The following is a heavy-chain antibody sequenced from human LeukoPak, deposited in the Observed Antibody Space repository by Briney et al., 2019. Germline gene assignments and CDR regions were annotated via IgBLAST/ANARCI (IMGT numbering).Heavy chain of an antibody. D-gene: IGHD6-19*01. CDR3: ARDPYSSGWYYFDY. V-gene: IGHV3-30-3*01. Sequence: GRSLRLSCAASGFTFSSYAMHWVRQAPGKGLEWVAVISYDGSNKYYADSVKGRFTISRDNSKNTLYLQMNSLRAEDRAVYYCARDPYSSGWYYFDYWPQGTLVSVSS. CDR2: ISYDGSNK. CDR1: GFTFSSYA. J-gene: IGHJ4*02.